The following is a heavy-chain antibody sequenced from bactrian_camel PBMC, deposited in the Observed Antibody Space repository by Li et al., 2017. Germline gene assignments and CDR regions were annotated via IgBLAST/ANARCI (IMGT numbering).Heavy chain of an antibody. CDR2: ISGGRT. D-gene: IGHD1*01. J-gene: IGHJ4*01. Sequence: QLVESGGGSVQAGGSLRLSCVASIASDAFYSSYCMAWFRQAPGKEREGVAHISGGRTDYADSVKGRFTISQDNAKNTLYMQMNSLNPEDTGVYYCATGLICWPEMASAAGHYWGHGTQVTVS. CDR3: ATGLICWPEMASAAGHY. CDR1: IASDAFYSSYC. V-gene: IGHV3S1*01.